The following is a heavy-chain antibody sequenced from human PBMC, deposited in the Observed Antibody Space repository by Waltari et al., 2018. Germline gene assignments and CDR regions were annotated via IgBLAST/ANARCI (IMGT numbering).Heavy chain of an antibody. D-gene: IGHD3-22*01. CDR1: GGSISSNNW. Sequence: QVQLQESGPGLVKPSGTLSLTCAVSGGSISSNNWWSWVRQPPGKRLEWIGEISHSGSSNYNPSLKSRVTISMDKSKNQLSLKLSSVTAADTAVYYCARLISYYDSSKFDYWGQGTLVTVSS. J-gene: IGHJ4*02. V-gene: IGHV4-4*02. CDR2: ISHSGSS. CDR3: ARLISYYDSSKFDY.